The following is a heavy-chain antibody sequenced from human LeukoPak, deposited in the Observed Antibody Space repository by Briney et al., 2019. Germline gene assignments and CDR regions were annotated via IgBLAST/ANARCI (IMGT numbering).Heavy chain of an antibody. CDR1: GFTFSNNP. J-gene: IGHJ4*02. V-gene: IGHV3-30-3*01. CDR3: ARDYCSGGGCPKLLDY. D-gene: IGHD2-15*01. Sequence: GRSLRLSCAASGFTFSNNPMHWVRRAPGKGLEWVAVISYDGSSKYYADSVKGRFTISRDNAKNSVYLQMNSLRVEDTAVYYCARDYCSGGGCPKLLDYWGQGTLVAVSS. CDR2: ISYDGSSK.